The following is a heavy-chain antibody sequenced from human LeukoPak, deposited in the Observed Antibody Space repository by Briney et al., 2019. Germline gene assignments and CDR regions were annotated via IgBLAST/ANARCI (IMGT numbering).Heavy chain of an antibody. V-gene: IGHV6-1*01. CDR3: ARGPGSSGGAFVGDY. Sequence: SQTLSLTCAISGDSFSGNRATWNWLRQSPSRGLGWLGRIYYRSKWYADYAVSVKGRITINPDTSKNQFSLLLNSVTPEDTAVYYCARGPGSSGGAFVGDYWGHGTLVTVSS. D-gene: IGHD3-22*01. CDR2: IYYRSKWYA. CDR1: GDSFSGNRAT. J-gene: IGHJ4*01.